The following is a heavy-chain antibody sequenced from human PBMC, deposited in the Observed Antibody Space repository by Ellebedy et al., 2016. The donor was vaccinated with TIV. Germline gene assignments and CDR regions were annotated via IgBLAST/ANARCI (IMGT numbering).Heavy chain of an antibody. J-gene: IGHJ4*02. D-gene: IGHD4-17*01. CDR1: GDSISSSSYF. CDR3: ARPLRSTVTTSIYFDY. V-gene: IGHV4-39*01. Sequence: SETLSLXXSVSGDSISSSSYFWGWIRQPPGKGLDWIGIIYHSGSTYYNPSLNSRVTISIDTSKNQFSLNLSSVTAADTAVYYCARPLRSTVTTSIYFDYWGQGTLVTVSS. CDR2: IYHSGST.